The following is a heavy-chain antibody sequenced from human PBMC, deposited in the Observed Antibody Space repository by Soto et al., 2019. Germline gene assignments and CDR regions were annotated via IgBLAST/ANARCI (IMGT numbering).Heavy chain of an antibody. V-gene: IGHV1-3*01. J-gene: IGHJ5*02. CDR3: SREAIVAENWFDP. D-gene: IGHD5-12*01. Sequence: QVQLVQSGAEVKRPGASVKVSCRASGYTFVDYALHWVRQATGQGLEWVGWLNPNTGNIKYSHKFEDRVSITRDTATSTAYMELRGLRSEDTAAYFCSREAIVAENWFDPWGQGTLVTVSS. CDR2: LNPNTGNI. CDR1: GYTFVDYA.